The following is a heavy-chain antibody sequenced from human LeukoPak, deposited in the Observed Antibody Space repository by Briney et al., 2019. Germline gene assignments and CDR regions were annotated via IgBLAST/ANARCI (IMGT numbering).Heavy chain of an antibody. CDR2: IYTSGST. D-gene: IGHD6-19*01. Sequence: SETLSLTCTVSGGSISSYYWSWIRQPAGKGLEWIGRIYTSGSTNYNPSLKSRVTMSVDTSKNQFSLKLSSVTAADTAVYYCARGPGSSGWYQDYYFDLWGRGTLVTVSS. CDR3: ARGPGSSGWYQDYYFDL. V-gene: IGHV4-4*07. J-gene: IGHJ2*01. CDR1: GGSISSYY.